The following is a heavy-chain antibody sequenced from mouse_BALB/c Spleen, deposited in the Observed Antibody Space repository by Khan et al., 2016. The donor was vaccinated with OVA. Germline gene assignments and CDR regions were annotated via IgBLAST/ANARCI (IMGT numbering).Heavy chain of an antibody. Sequence: EVQLQESGPGLVKPSQSLSLTCTVTGYSITSEYAWNWIRQFPGNKLEWMGYINYSGSTRYNPSLKSRISITRDTSKNQFFLQLNSVTTEDTATYDSARKDYYDYDPFPYWGQGTLVTVSA. CDR1: GYSITSEYA. CDR3: ARKDYYDYDPFPY. J-gene: IGHJ3*01. D-gene: IGHD2-4*01. CDR2: INYSGST. V-gene: IGHV3-2*02.